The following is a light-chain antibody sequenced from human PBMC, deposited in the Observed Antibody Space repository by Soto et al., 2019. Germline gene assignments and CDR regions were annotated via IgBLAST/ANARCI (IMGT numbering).Light chain of an antibody. CDR1: QSVSSK. Sequence: VMTQSPATLSVSPGERATLSCRASQSVSSKIAWYQQKPGQAPRLLIYAASTRATGIPARFSGSGSGTEFTLTISSLQSEDFAVYYCQHCDNWPWTFGQGTKVEIK. CDR3: QHCDNWPWT. V-gene: IGKV3-15*01. J-gene: IGKJ1*01. CDR2: AAS.